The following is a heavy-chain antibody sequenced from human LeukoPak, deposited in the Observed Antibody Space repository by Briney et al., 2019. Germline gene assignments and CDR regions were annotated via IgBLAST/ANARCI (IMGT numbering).Heavy chain of an antibody. D-gene: IGHD2-2*01. CDR3: ARDLGYCSSTSCYAHYYFDY. Sequence: ASVKVSCKASGYTFTGYYMHWVRQAPGQGLEWMGWINPNSGGTNYAQKFQGRVTMTRDTSISTAYMELSRLRSDDTAVYYCARDLGYCSSTSCYAHYYFDYWGQGTLVTVSS. CDR1: GYTFTGYY. J-gene: IGHJ4*02. CDR2: INPNSGGT. V-gene: IGHV1-2*02.